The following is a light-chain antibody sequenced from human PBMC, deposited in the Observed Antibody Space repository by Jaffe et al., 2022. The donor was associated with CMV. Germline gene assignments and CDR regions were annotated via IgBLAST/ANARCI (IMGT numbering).Light chain of an antibody. CDR3: QQYSNYPWT. V-gene: IGKV1-5*03. J-gene: IGKJ1*01. CDR2: KAS. Sequence: DIQMTQSPSTLSASVGDRVTITCRASQSISGSLAWYQQKPGKAPKLLIYKASSLESGVPSRFSGSGSGTEFNFTISSLQPDDFATYYCQQYSNYPWTFGQGTKVEIK. CDR1: QSISGS.